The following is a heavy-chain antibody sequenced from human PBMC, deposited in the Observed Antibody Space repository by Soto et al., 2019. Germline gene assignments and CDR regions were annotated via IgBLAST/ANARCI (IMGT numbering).Heavy chain of an antibody. CDR1: GYTFTSYS. CDR2: INPSGGST. Sequence: SAKVSWEASGYTFTSYSMHWLRQSPGQGVDGIGIINPSGGSTSHAQKFQGRVTMTRDTSTSTVYTELSSLRSEDTVLYYCTRGGITFLDNFDYRGQGTLVTLSS. V-gene: IGHV1-46*01. D-gene: IGHD3-10*01. CDR3: TRGGITFLDNFDY. J-gene: IGHJ4*01.